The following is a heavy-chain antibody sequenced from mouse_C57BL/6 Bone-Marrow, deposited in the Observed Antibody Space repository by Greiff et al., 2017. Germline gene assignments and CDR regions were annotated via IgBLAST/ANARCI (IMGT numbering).Heavy chain of an antibody. Sequence: EVKVVESGGGLVKPGGSLKLSCAASGFTFSDYGMNWVRQAPEKGLEWVAYISSGSSTIYYADTVKGRFTISRDNAKNTLFLQMTSLRSEDTAMYYCARGTTVGYFDYWGQGTTLTVSS. CDR1: GFTFSDYG. J-gene: IGHJ2*01. V-gene: IGHV5-17*01. CDR2: ISSGSSTI. D-gene: IGHD1-1*01. CDR3: ARGTTVGYFDY.